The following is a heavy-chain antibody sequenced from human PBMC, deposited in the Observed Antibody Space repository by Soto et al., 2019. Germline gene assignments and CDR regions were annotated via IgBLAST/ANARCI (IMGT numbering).Heavy chain of an antibody. CDR2: IDPSDSYT. Sequence: RGESLKISCKGSGYSFTSYWISWVRQMPGKGLEWMGRIDPSDSYTNYSPSFQGHVTISADKSISTAYLQWSSLKASDTAMYYCARHGGTIFGVVRWFDPWGQGTLVTVSS. D-gene: IGHD3-3*01. CDR1: GYSFTSYW. CDR3: ARHGGTIFGVVRWFDP. J-gene: IGHJ5*02. V-gene: IGHV5-10-1*01.